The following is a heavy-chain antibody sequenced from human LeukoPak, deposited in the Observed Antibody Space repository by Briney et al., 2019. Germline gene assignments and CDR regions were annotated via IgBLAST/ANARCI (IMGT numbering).Heavy chain of an antibody. D-gene: IGHD2-2*01. V-gene: IGHV1-69*13. CDR3: ARDVGEYCSSTNCYASHY. CDR2: IIPIFGTA. J-gene: IGHJ4*02. CDR1: GGTFGSYA. Sequence: SVKVSCKASGGTFGSYAISWVRQAPGQGLEWMGGIIPIFGTASYAQKFQGRVTITADESTSTAYMELSSLRSEDTAVYYCARDVGEYCSSTNCYASHYWGQGTLVTASS.